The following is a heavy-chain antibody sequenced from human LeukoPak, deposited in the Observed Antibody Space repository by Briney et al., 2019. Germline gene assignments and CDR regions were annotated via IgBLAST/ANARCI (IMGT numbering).Heavy chain of an antibody. CDR1: GFTFSSYA. D-gene: IGHD3-22*01. V-gene: IGHV3-23*01. J-gene: IGHJ4*02. CDR2: ISGGSGST. Sequence: GGSLRLSCAASGFTFSSYAMNWVRQAPGKGLAWVSTISGGSGSTYCADSVKGRFTISRDNSKNTLYLQMNSLRDEDTAVYYCAKHRFESGGYHSTDWGQGTLVTVSS. CDR3: AKHRFESGGYHSTD.